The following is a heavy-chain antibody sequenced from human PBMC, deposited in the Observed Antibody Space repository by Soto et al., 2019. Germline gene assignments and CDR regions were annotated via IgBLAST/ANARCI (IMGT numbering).Heavy chain of an antibody. CDR3: ARDREAGYNFYYGMDV. D-gene: IGHD6-19*01. V-gene: IGHV4-4*07. CDR1: GAAISAYS. Sequence: SETLPLTCSVSGAAISAYSWTWIRQPAGKGLEWIGRIYTSASINYNPSLKGRVTLSVDTSTNQVSLRLASVTAADTAIYYCARDREAGYNFYYGMDVWGQGTTVTV. CDR2: IYTSASI. J-gene: IGHJ6*02.